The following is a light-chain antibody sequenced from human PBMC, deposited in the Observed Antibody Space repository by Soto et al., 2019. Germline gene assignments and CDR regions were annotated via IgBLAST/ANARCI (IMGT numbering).Light chain of an antibody. V-gene: IGLV2-23*01. Sequence: QSVLIQPASVSGSPGQSITISCTGTSSDVGSYNLVSWYQHHPGKAPKLMIYEGSKRPSGVSNRFSGSKSGNTASLTISGLQAEDEADYFCCSYAGSNTFVFGTGTKVTVL. CDR1: SSDVGSYNL. CDR2: EGS. CDR3: CSYAGSNTFV. J-gene: IGLJ1*01.